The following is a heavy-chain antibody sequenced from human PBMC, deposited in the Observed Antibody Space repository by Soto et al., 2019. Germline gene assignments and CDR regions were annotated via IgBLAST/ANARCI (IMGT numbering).Heavy chain of an antibody. Sequence: EVQLVESGGGLVQPGGSLRLSCAASGFTVDTTYMSWVRQAPGKGLEWVSLIYSGGSTYYAGSVRGRFTISRDSSKNTLYLQMNSLRAEDTAVYYCAREAYYDSRGSRGQGTLVTVSS. J-gene: IGHJ4*02. CDR2: IYSGGST. V-gene: IGHV3-66*01. CDR3: AREAYYDSRGS. D-gene: IGHD3-3*01. CDR1: GFTVDTTY.